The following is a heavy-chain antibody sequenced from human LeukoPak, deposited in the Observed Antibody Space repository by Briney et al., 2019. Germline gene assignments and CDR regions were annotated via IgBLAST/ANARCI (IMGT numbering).Heavy chain of an antibody. CDR3: ARGGASSIPLDY. D-gene: IGHD1-26*01. CDR1: GGSIGGNSY. CDR2: ISNSGST. V-gene: IGHV4-61*01. Sequence: SETLSLTCTVSGGSIGGNSYWSWIRQPPGEGPEWIGHISNSGSTYYSPSLSSRVTISLDTSKNQFSLKLRSVTAADTAVYYCARGGASSIPLDYWGRGTLVTVSS. J-gene: IGHJ4*02.